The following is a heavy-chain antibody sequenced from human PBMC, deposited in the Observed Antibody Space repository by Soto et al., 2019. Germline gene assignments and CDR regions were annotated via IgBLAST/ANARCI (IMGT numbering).Heavy chain of an antibody. CDR3: ARGSDYYDSSGYYFHQGYYFDY. CDR2: INHSGST. Sequence: SETLSLTCAVYGGSFSGYYWSWIRQPPGKGLEWIGEINHSGSTNYNPSLKSRVTISVDTSKNQFSLKPSSVTAADTAVYYCARGSDYYDSSGYYFHQGYYFDYWGQGTLVTVSS. CDR1: GGSFSGYY. V-gene: IGHV4-34*01. J-gene: IGHJ4*02. D-gene: IGHD3-22*01.